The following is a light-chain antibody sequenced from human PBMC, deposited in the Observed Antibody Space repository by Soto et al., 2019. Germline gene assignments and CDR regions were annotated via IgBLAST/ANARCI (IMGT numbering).Light chain of an antibody. V-gene: IGKV4-1*01. CDR3: QQYYITPRT. Sequence: DIVMTQSPDSLAVSLGERATINCQSSQTVLYSSSNKNYLAWYQHKTGQPPKLLIYWASTRESGVPDRFTGSGSGTDFTLTISSLQAEDVSVYYCQQYYITPRTFGQGTKVEIK. J-gene: IGKJ1*01. CDR2: WAS. CDR1: QTVLYSSSNKNY.